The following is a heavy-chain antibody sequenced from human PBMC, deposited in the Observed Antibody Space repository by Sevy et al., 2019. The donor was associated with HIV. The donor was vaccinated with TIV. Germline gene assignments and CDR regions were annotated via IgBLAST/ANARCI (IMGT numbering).Heavy chain of an antibody. V-gene: IGHV4-59*13. CDR1: GGSISSYY. J-gene: IGHJ3*02. CDR2: IYYSGST. D-gene: IGHD4-17*01. CDR3: ARAGADYGDAFDI. Sequence: SLTCTVSGGSISSYYWSWIRQPPGKGLEWIGYIYYSGSTNYNPSLKSRFTISVDTSKNQFSLKLSSVTAADTAVYYCARAGADYGDAFDIWGQGTMVTVSS.